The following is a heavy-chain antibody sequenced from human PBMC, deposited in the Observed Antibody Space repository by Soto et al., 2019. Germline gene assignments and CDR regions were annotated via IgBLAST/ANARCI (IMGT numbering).Heavy chain of an antibody. D-gene: IGHD1-20*01. J-gene: IGHJ6*02. Sequence: PSETLSLTCTVSGGSISSYYWIWIRQPPVNGLEFIGYIYYICSTDYKPSLKSRVTISVDTSKNHFGLKLSSVTAAYTAVYYCAREGYNWNDPPKGMDVWGQRTTVTVSS. CDR2: IYYICST. CDR3: AREGYNWNDPPKGMDV. CDR1: GGSISSYY. V-gene: IGHV4-59*01.